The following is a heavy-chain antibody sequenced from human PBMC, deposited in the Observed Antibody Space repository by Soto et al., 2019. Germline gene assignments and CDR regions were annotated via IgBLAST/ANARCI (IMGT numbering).Heavy chain of an antibody. D-gene: IGHD2-2*01. CDR2: IYYSGST. CDR1: SGSISSGDYY. J-gene: IGHJ4*02. Sequence: SETLSLTCTVSSGSISSGDYYWSWIRQPPGKGLEWIGYIYYSGSTYYDPSLKSRVTISVDTSKNQFSLKLSSVTAADTAVYYCARVSSAALGVVVDYWGQGTLVTVSS. V-gene: IGHV4-30-4*01. CDR3: ARVSSAALGVVVDY.